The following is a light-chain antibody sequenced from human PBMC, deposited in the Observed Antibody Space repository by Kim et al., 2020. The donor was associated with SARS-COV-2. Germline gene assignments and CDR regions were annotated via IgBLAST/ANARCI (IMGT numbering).Light chain of an antibody. Sequence: SPGERATFSCRASQRVRRNVAWYQQKPGQAPRLLIYGGSTRATGIPAKFSGSGWGTEFTLTISSLQSDDSAVYYCQQYNNWPPYSFGQGTKVDIK. CDR3: QQYNNWPPYS. J-gene: IGKJ2*03. V-gene: IGKV3D-15*01. CDR1: QRVRRN. CDR2: GGS.